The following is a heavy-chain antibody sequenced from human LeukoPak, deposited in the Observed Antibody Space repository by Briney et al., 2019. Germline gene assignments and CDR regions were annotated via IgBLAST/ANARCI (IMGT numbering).Heavy chain of an antibody. J-gene: IGHJ4*02. CDR2: IRSDSSTI. CDR1: GFTLSSYK. Sequence: GGSLRLSCAASGFTLSSYKMNWVRQAPGKGLEWVSYIRSDSSTIYYADSVKGRFTISRDNSKNTLYLQMNSLRAEDTAVYYCAKEQRVVVPASYVDYWGQGTLVTVSS. D-gene: IGHD2-2*01. CDR3: AKEQRVVVPASYVDY. V-gene: IGHV3-48*01.